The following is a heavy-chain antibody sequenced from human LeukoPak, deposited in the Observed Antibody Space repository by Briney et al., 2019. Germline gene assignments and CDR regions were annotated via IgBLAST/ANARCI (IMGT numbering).Heavy chain of an antibody. J-gene: IGHJ3*02. CDR3: ARDYDILTGEDAFDI. Sequence: GASVKVSCKASGGTFSSYAISWVLQAPGQGLEWMGGIIPIFGTANYAQKFQGRVTITADESTSTAYMELSSLRSEDTAVYYCARDYDILTGEDAFDIWGQGTMVTVSS. CDR1: GGTFSSYA. CDR2: IIPIFGTA. D-gene: IGHD3-9*01. V-gene: IGHV1-69*01.